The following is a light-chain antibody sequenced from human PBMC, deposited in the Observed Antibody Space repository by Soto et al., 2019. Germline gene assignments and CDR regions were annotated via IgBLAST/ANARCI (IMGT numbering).Light chain of an antibody. J-gene: IGLJ1*01. CDR3: CPYAGTYTFYV. CDR1: SSDVGGYYY. Sequence: QSVLTQPRSVSGSPGQSVTISCTGTSSDVGGYYYISWYQHHPGKAPKLMIYDVTKRPSGVPDRFSGSKSGITASLTISGLQAEDEADYYCCPYAGTYTFYVFGSGTKVTVL. V-gene: IGLV2-11*01. CDR2: DVT.